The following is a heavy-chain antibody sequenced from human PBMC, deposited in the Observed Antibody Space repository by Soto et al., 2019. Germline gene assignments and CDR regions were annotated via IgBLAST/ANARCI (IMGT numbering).Heavy chain of an antibody. V-gene: IGHV3-23*01. D-gene: IGHD3-10*01. J-gene: IGHJ4*02. CDR3: ATRALVGSLIILVC. CDR2: ISGSGDST. Sequence: EVQLLESGGGLAQPGGSLRLSCAASGFTFSSPAMSWVRQAPGKGLEWVSGISGSGDSTYHADSVKGRFTISRDNSKNSLYMQMNSMRIEDTAVYYSATRALVGSLIILVCWGQAPLVTVSS. CDR1: GFTFSSPA.